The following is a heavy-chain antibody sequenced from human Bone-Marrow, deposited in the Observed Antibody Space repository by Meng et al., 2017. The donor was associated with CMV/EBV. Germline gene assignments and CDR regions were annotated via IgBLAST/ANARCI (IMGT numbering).Heavy chain of an antibody. J-gene: IGHJ4*02. D-gene: IGHD6-19*01. CDR3: AFEEIAVAGGY. CDR2: NIPIFGTA. V-gene: IGHV1-69*05. CDR1: GGSVRSYA. Sequence: CKGSGGSVRSYAISWVRQDAGQGLEWMGGNIPIFGTANYEKKFKGRVTITTDESTSTTYMELSSLRSEDTAVYYCAFEEIAVAGGYWGQGTLVTVSS.